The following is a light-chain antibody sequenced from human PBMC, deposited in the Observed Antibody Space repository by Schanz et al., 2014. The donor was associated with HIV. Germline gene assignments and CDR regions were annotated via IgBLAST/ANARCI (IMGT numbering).Light chain of an antibody. CDR3: HQYKTYPYT. V-gene: IGKV1-6*01. CDR1: QGIRND. Sequence: AIQMTQSPSSLYASVGDRVTITCRASQGIRNDLGWYQQKPGKAPKLLIFGASGLQGGVPSRFSGSGSGTEFTLTINSLQPDDFATYFCHQYKTYPYTFGQGTKLEIK. J-gene: IGKJ2*01. CDR2: GAS.